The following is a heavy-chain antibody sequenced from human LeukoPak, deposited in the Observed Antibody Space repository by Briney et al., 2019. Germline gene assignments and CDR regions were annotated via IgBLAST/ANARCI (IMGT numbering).Heavy chain of an antibody. V-gene: IGHV3-33*01. CDR2: IWYDGSNR. D-gene: IGHD6-19*01. CDR1: GFTFSSYG. J-gene: IGHJ3*02. Sequence: PGGSLRLSCAVSGFTFSSYGMHWVRQAPGKGLEWVAVIWYDGSNRYYADSVKGRFTISRDNSKNTLYLQMSSLRAEDTAVYYCASSWERYSSVHDAFDIWGQGTMVTVSS. CDR3: ASSWERYSSVHDAFDI.